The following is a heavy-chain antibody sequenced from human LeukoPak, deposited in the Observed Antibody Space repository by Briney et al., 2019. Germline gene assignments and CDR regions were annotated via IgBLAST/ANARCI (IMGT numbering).Heavy chain of an antibody. V-gene: IGHV3-30*03. CDR3: ASEGIAAAADI. CDR2: ISYDGSNK. J-gene: IGHJ3*02. D-gene: IGHD6-13*01. CDR1: GFTFSSYG. Sequence: EGSLRLSCAVSGFTFSSYGMHWVRQTPGKGLEWVAVISYDGSNKYYAASVKGRFTISRDNSKNTLYLQMSSLRTEDTAMYYCASEGIAAAADIWGQGTMVTVSS.